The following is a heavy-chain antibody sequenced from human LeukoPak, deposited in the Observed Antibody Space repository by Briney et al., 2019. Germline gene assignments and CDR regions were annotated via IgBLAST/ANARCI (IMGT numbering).Heavy chain of an antibody. V-gene: IGHV4-34*01. D-gene: IGHD3-9*01. CDR3: ARRYYDILSASGSGWVFVY. CDR2: INVSGST. CDR1: GGSFSGYY. J-gene: IGHJ4*02. Sequence: SETLSLTCTVYGGSFSGYYWSWIRHCPGKGLGWIGEINVSGSTNYNPSLRSRITISVDTSKNHFSVKVYSVTSADTAVYYCARRYYDILSASGSGWVFVYWCQGTLVTVAS.